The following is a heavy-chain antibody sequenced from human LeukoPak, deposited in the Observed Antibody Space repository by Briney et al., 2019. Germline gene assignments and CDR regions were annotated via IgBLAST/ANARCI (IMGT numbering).Heavy chain of an antibody. J-gene: IGHJ4*02. Sequence: ASVKVSCKASGYTFTGYYMHWVRQVPGQRLDWMGWINPNGGGKNYAQKFQGRVTMTRDTSISTAYMELSRLRSDDTAVYYCARVGYCSSTSCYSEFDYWGQGTLVTVSS. CDR2: INPNGGGK. V-gene: IGHV1-2*02. CDR3: ARVGYCSSTSCYSEFDY. D-gene: IGHD2-2*01. CDR1: GYTFTGYY.